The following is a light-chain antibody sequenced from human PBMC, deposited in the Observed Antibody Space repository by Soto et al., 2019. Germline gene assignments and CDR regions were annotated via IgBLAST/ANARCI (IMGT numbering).Light chain of an antibody. J-gene: IGKJ1*01. Sequence: DIQMTQSPSTLSASVGDRVTITCRASQSIDIWLAWYQQKPGKAPKLLIYKASSLESGVPSRFSGSGSGTEFTLTISSLQPDDFATYYCQQYNSYRTFGQGTKVDIK. CDR2: KAS. CDR3: QQYNSYRT. V-gene: IGKV1-5*03. CDR1: QSIDIW.